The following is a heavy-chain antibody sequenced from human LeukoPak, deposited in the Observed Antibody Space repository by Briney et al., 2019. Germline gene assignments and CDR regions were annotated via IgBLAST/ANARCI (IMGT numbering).Heavy chain of an antibody. CDR1: GFTFSSYS. V-gene: IGHV3-48*02. CDR2: ISYLGSAI. D-gene: IGHD1-14*01. CDR3: ARTEGRGMDV. J-gene: IGHJ6*02. Sequence: GGSLRLSCAASGFTFSSYSMNWVRQAPGKGLEWVSYISYLGSAIYYADSVKGRFTIPRDSAKNSLYLQMNSLRDEDTAVYFCARTEGRGMDVWGQGTTVTVSS.